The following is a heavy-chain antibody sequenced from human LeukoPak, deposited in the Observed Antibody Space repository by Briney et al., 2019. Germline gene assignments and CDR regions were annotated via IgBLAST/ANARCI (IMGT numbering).Heavy chain of an antibody. J-gene: IGHJ4*02. Sequence: SGPTLVNPTPTLTLTCTFSGFSLGTSGMRVSWIRQPPGKALEWLARIDWDDDKYCSTSLKTRLTISKATSKNQVVLTMTNMDPVDTATYYCARINVDTAMVPYFDYWGQGTLVTVSS. CDR2: IDWDDDK. CDR3: ARINVDTAMVPYFDY. CDR1: GFSLGTSGMR. V-gene: IGHV2-70*04. D-gene: IGHD5-18*01.